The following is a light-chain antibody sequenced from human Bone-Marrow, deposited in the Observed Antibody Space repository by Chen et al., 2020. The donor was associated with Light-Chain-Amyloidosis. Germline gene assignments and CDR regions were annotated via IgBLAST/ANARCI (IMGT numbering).Light chain of an antibody. CDR1: QTSNNN. CDR2: GES. V-gene: IGKV1-39*01. CDR3: HQHHNTPLT. Sequence: DIQRTQSPYSLAAAVGDRITITCRPSQTSNNNLNWFQQPPGTAPQLFLYGESSLQPGVPSRFTGSGSGTAFTLTINGLQPEDFATYYCHQHHNTPLTFGGGTTVEIK. J-gene: IGKJ4*01.